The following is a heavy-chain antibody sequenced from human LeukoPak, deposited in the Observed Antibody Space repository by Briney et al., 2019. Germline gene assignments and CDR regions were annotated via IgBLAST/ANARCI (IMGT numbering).Heavy chain of an antibody. Sequence: GGSLRLSCAVSGFTFSDYYMSWIRQAPGKGLEWVSYISSSGTTIYYADSVKGRFTISRDNAKNSLYLQMNSLRAEDTAVYYCARRRDSGSLQHFDYWGQGTQVTVSS. CDR1: GFTFSDYY. D-gene: IGHD1-26*01. V-gene: IGHV3-11*01. J-gene: IGHJ4*02. CDR3: ARRRDSGSLQHFDY. CDR2: ISSSGTTI.